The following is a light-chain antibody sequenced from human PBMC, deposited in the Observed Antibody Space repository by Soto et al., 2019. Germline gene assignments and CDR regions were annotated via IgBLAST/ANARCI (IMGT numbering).Light chain of an antibody. Sequence: DIQMTQSPSSLSASVGDRVTITCRASQGISNYLAWYQQKPGKVPKLRIYAASTLQSGVPSRFSGSGSGTDFTLTRSRRQHEDVASYCGRQYNCAPWTFGRGTKVEVK. CDR2: AAS. CDR1: QGISNY. J-gene: IGKJ1*01. V-gene: IGKV1-27*01. CDR3: RQYNCAPWT.